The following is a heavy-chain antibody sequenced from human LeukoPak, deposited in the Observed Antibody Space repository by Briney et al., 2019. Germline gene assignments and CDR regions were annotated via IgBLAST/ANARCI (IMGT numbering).Heavy chain of an antibody. CDR1: GGSFSGYY. D-gene: IGHD3-10*01. CDR2: INHSGST. V-gene: IGHV4-34*01. CDR3: ARGLGSKVDY. Sequence: SETLSLTCAVYGGSFSGYYWSWIRQPPGKGLEWIGEINHSGSTNYNPSLKSRVTISVDTTKNQFSLKLSSVTAADTAVYYCARGLGSKVDYWGQGTLVTVSS. J-gene: IGHJ4*02.